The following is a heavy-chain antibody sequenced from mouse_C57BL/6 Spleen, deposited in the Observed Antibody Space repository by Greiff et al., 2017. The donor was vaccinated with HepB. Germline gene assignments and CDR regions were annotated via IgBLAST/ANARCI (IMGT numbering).Heavy chain of an antibody. V-gene: IGHV2-9-1*01. J-gene: IGHJ4*01. CDR1: GFSFTSYA. D-gene: IGHD1-1*01. Sequence: VHLVESGPGLVAPSQSLSITCTVSGFSFTSYAISWVRQPPGKGLEWLGVIWTGGGTNYNSALKSRLSISKDNSKSQVFLKMNSLQTDDTARYYCARPTTVVANDYAMDYWGQGTSVTVSS. CDR2: IWTGGGT. CDR3: ARPTTVVANDYAMDY.